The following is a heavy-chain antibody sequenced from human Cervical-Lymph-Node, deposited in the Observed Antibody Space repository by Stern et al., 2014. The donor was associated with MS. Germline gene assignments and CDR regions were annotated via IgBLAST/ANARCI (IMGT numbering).Heavy chain of an antibody. CDR2: INTDGRST. D-gene: IGHD1-1*01. V-gene: IGHV3-74*01. Sequence: EVQLVESGGGLVQPGGSLRLSCAASRFTFSNYWMHWVRQAPGKGLVWVSRINTDGRSTKYADSVKGRFTISRDNAKNTLYLEVNSLRAEDTAVYYCAREGWNDVYFDYWGQGTLVTVSS. CDR3: AREGWNDVYFDY. J-gene: IGHJ4*02. CDR1: RFTFSNYW.